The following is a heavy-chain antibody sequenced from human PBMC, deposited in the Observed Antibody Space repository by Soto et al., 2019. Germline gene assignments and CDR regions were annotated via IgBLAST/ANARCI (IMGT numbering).Heavy chain of an antibody. J-gene: IGHJ6*03. CDR2: INAGNGNT. CDR3: ARDQDYYYMDV. V-gene: IGHV1-3*01. CDR1: GYTFTSYA. Sequence: QVQLVQSGAEVKKPGASVKVSCKASGYTFTSYAMHWVRQAPGQRLEWMGWINAGNGNTKYSQKFQGRVTITRDTSAITAYMELSSLRSEDTAVYYCARDQDYYYMDVWGKGTTVTVSS.